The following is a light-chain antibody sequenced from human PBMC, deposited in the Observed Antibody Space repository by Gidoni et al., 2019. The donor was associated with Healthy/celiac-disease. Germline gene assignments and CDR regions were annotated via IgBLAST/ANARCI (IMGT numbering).Light chain of an antibody. Sequence: EIVLTQSPATLSLSPVERATLSCRASQSVSSYLAWYQQKPGQAPRLLIYDASNRATGIPARCSGSGSGTDFTLTISSLEPEDFAVYYCQQRSNWPPLTFGGGTKVEIK. CDR2: DAS. CDR3: QQRSNWPPLT. V-gene: IGKV3-11*01. J-gene: IGKJ4*01. CDR1: QSVSSY.